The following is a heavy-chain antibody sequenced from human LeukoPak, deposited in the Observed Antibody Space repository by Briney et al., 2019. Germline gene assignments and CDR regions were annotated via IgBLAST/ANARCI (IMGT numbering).Heavy chain of an antibody. CDR3: ARDNGGARAFDI. V-gene: IGHV3-74*01. CDR2: IYADGSGT. D-gene: IGHD1-26*01. CDR1: GFTFSSYW. Sequence: GGSLRLSCAASGFTFSSYWMHWVRQAPGKGLVWVSHIYADGSGTSYADSVKGRFTISRDNSKNTLCLQMNSLRAEDTAVYYCARDNGGARAFDIWGQGTMVTVSS. J-gene: IGHJ3*02.